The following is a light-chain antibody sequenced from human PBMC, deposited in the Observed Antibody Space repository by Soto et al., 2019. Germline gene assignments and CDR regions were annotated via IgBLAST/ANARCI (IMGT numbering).Light chain of an antibody. CDR2: GAS. V-gene: IGKV3-20*01. Sequence: IVLTQSPGTLSLTPGERATLSCRASQSVSSSYLAWYQQKPGQAPRLLIYGASSRPTGIPDRFSGSGSGTDFTLTISRLEPEDSAVYYCQQYGSSPPFTFGPGTRVDI. CDR1: QSVSSSY. J-gene: IGKJ3*01. CDR3: QQYGSSPPFT.